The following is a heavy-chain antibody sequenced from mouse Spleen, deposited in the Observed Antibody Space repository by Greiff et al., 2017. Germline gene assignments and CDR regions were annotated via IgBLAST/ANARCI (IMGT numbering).Heavy chain of an antibody. J-gene: IGHJ3*01. CDR3: FYYYGSSSSWFAY. Sequence: VQLQQPGAELVKPGASVKLSCKASGYTFTSYWMHWVKQRPGQGLEWIGMIHPNSGSTNYNEKFKSKATLTVDKSSSTAYMQLSSLTSEDSAVYYCFYYYGSSSSWFAYWGQGTLVTVSA. D-gene: IGHD1-1*01. CDR1: GYTFTSYW. CDR2: IHPNSGST. V-gene: IGHV1-64*01.